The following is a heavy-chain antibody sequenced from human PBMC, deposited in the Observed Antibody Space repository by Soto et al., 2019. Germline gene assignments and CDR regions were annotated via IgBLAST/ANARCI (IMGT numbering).Heavy chain of an antibody. J-gene: IGHJ3*02. D-gene: IGHD3-10*01. V-gene: IGHV1-3*01. CDR3: ARSPPITMLSIDAFDI. Sequence: QVQLVQSGAEVKKPGASVKVSCKASGYTFTSYAMHWVRQAPGQRLEWMGWINAGNGNTKYSQKFQGRVTITRDTSASTAYMELSSLRSEDTAVYYCARSPPITMLSIDAFDIWGQGTMVTVSS. CDR1: GYTFTSYA. CDR2: INAGNGNT.